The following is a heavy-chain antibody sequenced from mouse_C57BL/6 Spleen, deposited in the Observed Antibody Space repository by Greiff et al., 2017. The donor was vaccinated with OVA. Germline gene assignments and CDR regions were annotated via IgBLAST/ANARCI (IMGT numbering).Heavy chain of an antibody. Sequence: QVQLKESGPGLVQPSQSLSITCTVSGFSLTSYGVHWVRQSPGKGLEWLGVIWSGGSTDYNAAFISRLSISKDNSKSQVFFKMNSLQADDTAIYYCARKGEVVAPHWYFDVWGTGTTVTVSS. D-gene: IGHD1-1*01. V-gene: IGHV2-2*01. J-gene: IGHJ1*03. CDR1: GFSLTSYG. CDR3: ARKGEVVAPHWYFDV. CDR2: IWSGGST.